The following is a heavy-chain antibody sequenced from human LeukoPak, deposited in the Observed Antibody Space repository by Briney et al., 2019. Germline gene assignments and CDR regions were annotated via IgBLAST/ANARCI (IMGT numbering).Heavy chain of an antibody. Sequence: GGSLRLSCAASGFTFSSYAMSWVRQAPGKGLEWVSAISGSGGSTYYADSVKGRFTISRDNSKNTLYLQMNSLRAEDTAVYYCAKRVVNDYYYYGMDVWGKGTTVTVSS. CDR3: AKRVVNDYYYYGMDV. CDR2: ISGSGGST. D-gene: IGHD5/OR15-5a*01. J-gene: IGHJ6*04. V-gene: IGHV3-23*01. CDR1: GFTFSSYA.